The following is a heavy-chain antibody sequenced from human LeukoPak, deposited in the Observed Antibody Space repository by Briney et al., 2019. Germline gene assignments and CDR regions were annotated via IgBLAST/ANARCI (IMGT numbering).Heavy chain of an antibody. D-gene: IGHD1-26*01. CDR2: INPNSGGT. CDR1: GYTFTGYY. J-gene: IGHJ4*02. V-gene: IGHV1-2*02. CDR3: AREAPIVGATPLFDY. Sequence: ASVKVSCKASGYTFTGYYMHWVRQAPGRGLEWMGWINPNSGGTNYAQKFQGRVTMTRDTSISTAYMELSRLRSDDTAVYYCAREAPIVGATPLFDYWGQGTLVTVSS.